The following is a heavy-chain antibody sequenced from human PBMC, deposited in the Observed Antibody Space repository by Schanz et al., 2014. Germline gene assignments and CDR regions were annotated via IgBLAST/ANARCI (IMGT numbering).Heavy chain of an antibody. CDR3: XXEACSGNNNCSRGKLDQ. V-gene: IGHV3-23*04. CDR2: ISDSGGSM. J-gene: IGHJ4*02. CDR1: GFTFSDYA. Sequence: EVQLEESGGGLVQPGGSLRVSCAATGFTFSDYAMSWVRQAPGKGLEWVSAISDSGGSMFYADSVKGRFTISRDNSRNNXXXNMPGLRAEDPAXXXXXXEACSGNNNCSRGKLDQWGQGTLVTVSS. D-gene: IGHD2-15*01.